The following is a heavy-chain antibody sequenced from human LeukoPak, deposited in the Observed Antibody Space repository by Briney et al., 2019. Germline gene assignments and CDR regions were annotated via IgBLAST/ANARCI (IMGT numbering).Heavy chain of an antibody. CDR2: ISSYNDNT. V-gene: IGHV1-18*01. CDR3: ARGLVGGHYYDSSGYLTDY. CDR1: GYTFSNYG. Sequence: GASVKVSCKASGYTFSNYGISWVRQAPGQGLEWMGWISSYNDNTNYAQKLQGRVTMTTDTSTSTAYMELRSLRSDDTAVYYCARGLVGGHYYDSSGYLTDYWGQGTLVIVSS. J-gene: IGHJ4*02. D-gene: IGHD3-22*01.